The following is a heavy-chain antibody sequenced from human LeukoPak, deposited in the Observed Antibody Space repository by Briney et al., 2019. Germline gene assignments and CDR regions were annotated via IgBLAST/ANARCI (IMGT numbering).Heavy chain of an antibody. CDR2: INHSGST. Sequence: SETLSLTCAVYGGSFSGYYWSWIRPPPGKGLEWIGEINHSGSTNYNPSLKSRVTISVDTSKNQFSLKLSSVTAADTAVYYCARGDVIVAPYFDYWGQGTLVTVSS. J-gene: IGHJ4*02. CDR3: ARGDVIVAPYFDY. D-gene: IGHD3-22*01. CDR1: GGSFSGYY. V-gene: IGHV4-34*01.